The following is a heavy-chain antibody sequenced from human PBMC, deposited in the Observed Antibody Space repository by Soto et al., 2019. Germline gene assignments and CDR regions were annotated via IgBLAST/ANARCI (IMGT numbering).Heavy chain of an antibody. V-gene: IGHV1-18*01. Sequence: ASVKVSCKASGYTFTRYGISWVRQAPGQGLEWMGWISGYNGDTNYAQKFQDRVSMTIDTSTGTAYMELRSLTSDDTAIYYCAKNDQPPNSYSGLDAWGQETKVTVSS. CDR3: AKNDQPPNSYSGLDA. CDR2: ISGYNGDT. D-gene: IGHD3-16*01. J-gene: IGHJ6*02. CDR1: GYTFTRYG.